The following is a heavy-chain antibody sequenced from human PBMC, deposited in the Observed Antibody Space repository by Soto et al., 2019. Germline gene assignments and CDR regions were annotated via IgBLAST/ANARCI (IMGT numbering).Heavy chain of an antibody. CDR3: AKDLTMVRGVISTDY. J-gene: IGHJ4*02. V-gene: IGHV3-23*01. CDR1: GFTFSSYA. D-gene: IGHD3-10*01. CDR2: ISGSGGST. Sequence: PGGSLRLSCAASGFTFSSYAMSWVRQAPGKGLEWVSAISGSGGSTYYADSVKGRFTISRDNSKNTLYLQMNSLGAEDTAVYYCAKDLTMVRGVISTDYWGQGTLVTVSS.